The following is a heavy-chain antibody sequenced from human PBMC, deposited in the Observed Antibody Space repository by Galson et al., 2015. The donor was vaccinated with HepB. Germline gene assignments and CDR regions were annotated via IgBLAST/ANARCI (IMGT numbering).Heavy chain of an antibody. CDR1: GYTFTSYA. CDR2: INTNTGNP. CDR3: ARATPGVSSWYFYYGMDV. V-gene: IGHV7-4-1*02. Sequence: SVKVSCKASGYTFTSYAMNWVRQAPGQGLEWMGWINTNTGNPTYAQGFTGRFVFSLDTSVSTAYLQISSLQAEDTAVYYCARATPGVSSWYFYYGMDVWGQGTTVTVSS. J-gene: IGHJ6*02. D-gene: IGHD6-13*01.